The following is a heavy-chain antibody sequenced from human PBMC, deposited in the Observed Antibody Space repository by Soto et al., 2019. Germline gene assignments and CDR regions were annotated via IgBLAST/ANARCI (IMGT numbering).Heavy chain of an antibody. Sequence: GGSLRLSCAASGFTFSDYYMSWIRQAPGKGLEWVSYISSSGSTIYYADSVKGRFTISRDNAKNSLYLQMNSLRAEDTAVYYCARRAPRADYGVARGGGAFDIWGQGTMVTVSS. D-gene: IGHD4-17*01. CDR3: ARRAPRADYGVARGGGAFDI. CDR2: ISSSGSTI. J-gene: IGHJ3*02. CDR1: GFTFSDYY. V-gene: IGHV3-11*01.